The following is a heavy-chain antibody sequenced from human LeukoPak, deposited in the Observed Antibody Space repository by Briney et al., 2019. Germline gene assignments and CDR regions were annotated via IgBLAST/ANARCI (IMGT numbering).Heavy chain of an antibody. D-gene: IGHD6-19*01. CDR3: AKAVAGWNWFDP. CDR1: GFTFSSYS. V-gene: IGHV3-21*04. CDR2: ISSSSSYI. J-gene: IGHJ5*02. Sequence: GGSLRLSCAASGFTFSSYSMNWVRQAPGKGLEWVSSISSSSSYIYYADSVKGRFTISRDNSKNTLYLQMNSLRAEDTAVYYCAKAVAGWNWFDPWGQGTLVTVSS.